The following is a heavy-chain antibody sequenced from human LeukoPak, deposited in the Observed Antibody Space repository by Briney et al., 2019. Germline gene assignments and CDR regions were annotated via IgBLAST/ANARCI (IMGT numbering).Heavy chain of an antibody. J-gene: IGHJ4*02. CDR2: IKQDGSEK. D-gene: IGHD3-9*01. CDR1: GFTFSSYW. V-gene: IGHV3-7*01. CDR3: ARDREAYYDILTGYSPLDY. Sequence: GGSLRLSCAASGFTFSSYWMSWVRQAPGKGLEWVANIKQDGSEKYYVDSVKGRFTISRDNAKNSLYLQMNSLRAEDTAVYYCARDREAYYDILTGYSPLDYWGQGTLVTVSS.